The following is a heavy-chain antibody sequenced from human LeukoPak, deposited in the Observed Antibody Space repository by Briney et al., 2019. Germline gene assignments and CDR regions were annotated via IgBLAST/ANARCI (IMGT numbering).Heavy chain of an antibody. J-gene: IGHJ3*02. CDR2: IYWDDDK. V-gene: IGHV2-5*02. Sequence: ESGPTLVNPTPPLTLTCTFSGFSLSTRGVGVGWIRQPPGKALEWLALIYWDDDKRYSPSLKSRLTITKDTSKKQVVLTMTNMDPVDTATYYCARSTGRVDTTMHPHVFDIWGQGTMVTVSS. CDR1: GFSLSTRGVG. D-gene: IGHD5-18*01. CDR3: ARSTGRVDTTMHPHVFDI.